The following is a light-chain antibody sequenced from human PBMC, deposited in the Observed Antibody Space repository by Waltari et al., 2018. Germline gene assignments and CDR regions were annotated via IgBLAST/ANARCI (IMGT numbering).Light chain of an antibody. V-gene: IGLV3-1*01. CDR3: QAWDSSTAV. Sequence: SYDLTQPPSVSVSPGQTASIPCSGDKLGHKYAYWYQQKPGQYPVLVIYQDNKRPAGNPERISGSNSGNTATLTVSGTQAMDEADYYCQAWDSSTAVFGGGTKLTVL. CDR2: QDN. CDR1: KLGHKY. J-gene: IGLJ2*01.